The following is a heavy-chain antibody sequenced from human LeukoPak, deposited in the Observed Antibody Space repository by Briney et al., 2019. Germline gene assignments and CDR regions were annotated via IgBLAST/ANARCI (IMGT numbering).Heavy chain of an antibody. V-gene: IGHV4-59*01. Sequence: PGGSLRLSCAASGFTFSSYAMSWVRQAPGKGLEWIGYIYYSGSTNYNPSLKSRVTISVDTSKNQFSLKLSSVTAADTAVYYCARHPYYYYYMDVWGKGTTVTISS. CDR1: GFTFSSYA. CDR3: ARHPYYYYYMDV. CDR2: IYYSGST. J-gene: IGHJ6*03.